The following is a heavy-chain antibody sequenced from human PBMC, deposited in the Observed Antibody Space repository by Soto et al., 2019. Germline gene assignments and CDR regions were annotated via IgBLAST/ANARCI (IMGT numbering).Heavy chain of an antibody. CDR1: GGSISSGGYY. Sequence: SETLSLTCTVSGGSISSGGYYWNWIRQHPGKGLEWIGYTYYSGNTYYNPSLNSRVTISADTSKNQFSLKLSSVTAADTAVYYCARLSSSGWPNDYWGQGTLVTVSS. CDR3: ARLSSSGWPNDY. D-gene: IGHD6-19*01. J-gene: IGHJ4*02. CDR2: TYYSGNT. V-gene: IGHV4-31*02.